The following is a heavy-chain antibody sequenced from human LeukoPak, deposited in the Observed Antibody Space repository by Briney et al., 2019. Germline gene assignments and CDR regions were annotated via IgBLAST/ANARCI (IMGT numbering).Heavy chain of an antibody. CDR1: GASFNSDDQY. CDR3: SRGLDSRKLGY. J-gene: IGHJ4*02. CDR2: IHASGML. Sequence: SQTLSLTCTVSGASFNSDDQYWNWIRQSPGKCLEWIGSIHASGMLYNNPSLESRVTMSRDTSKNQFSLNLNSVTAADTAVYFCSRGLDSRKLGYWGQGSLVTVSS. D-gene: IGHD3-22*01. V-gene: IGHV4-31*03.